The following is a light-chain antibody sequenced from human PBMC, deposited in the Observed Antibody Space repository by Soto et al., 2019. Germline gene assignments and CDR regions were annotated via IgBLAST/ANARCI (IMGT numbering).Light chain of an antibody. CDR3: QQYYSTPWT. Sequence: IVMTQSPDSLAVSLGERATINCKSSQSVLYSSNNKNYLAWYQQKPGQPPKLLIYWASTRESGVPDRFSGRGAGTDFTLTISSLQAEDVAVYYCQQYYSTPWTFGQGTKVEIK. CDR2: WAS. V-gene: IGKV4-1*01. J-gene: IGKJ1*01. CDR1: QSVLYSSNNKNY.